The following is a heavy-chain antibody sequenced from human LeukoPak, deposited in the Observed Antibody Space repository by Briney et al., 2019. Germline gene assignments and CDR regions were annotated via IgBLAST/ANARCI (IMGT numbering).Heavy chain of an antibody. J-gene: IGHJ4*02. D-gene: IGHD3-22*01. Sequence: ASVKVSCKASGGTFSSYAISWVRRAPGQGLEWMGGIIPIFGTANYAQKFQGRVTITADESTSTAYMELSSLRSEDTAVYYCARRWGVQWYYYDSSGYYPFDYWGQGTLVTVSS. CDR3: ARRWGVQWYYYDSSGYYPFDY. V-gene: IGHV1-69*13. CDR2: IIPIFGTA. CDR1: GGTFSSYA.